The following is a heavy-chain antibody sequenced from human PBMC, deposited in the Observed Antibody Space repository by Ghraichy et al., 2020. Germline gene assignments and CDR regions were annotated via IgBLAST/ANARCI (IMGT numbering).Heavy chain of an antibody. CDR2: IWSDGSSK. D-gene: IGHD5/OR15-5a*01. CDR1: GFTFSSYG. V-gene: IGHV3-33*01. J-gene: IGHJ4*02. CDR3: ARDQAVYNSYFDY. Sequence: GSLRLSCAASGFTFSSYGMHWVRQAPGKGLEWVAVIWSDGSSKYSSDSVKGRFTISRDNSQSTLYLQINSLRSEDTAVYFCARDQAVYNSYFDYWGQGTLVTVSS.